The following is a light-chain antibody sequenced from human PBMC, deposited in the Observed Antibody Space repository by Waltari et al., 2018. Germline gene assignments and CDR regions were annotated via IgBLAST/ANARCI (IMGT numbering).Light chain of an antibody. J-gene: IGLJ1*01. CDR2: DVT. V-gene: IGLV2-14*03. CDR3: SSYRKSSTAGGV. CDR1: SSDVGGYNY. Sequence: QSALTQPASVSGSPGQSIPISCTGTSSDVGGYNYVSWYQQHPGKAPKLMIYDVTNRASGVSIRVTGSKSGNTASLTIAGLQTDDEADYYCSSYRKSSTAGGVCGTGTKVTVL.